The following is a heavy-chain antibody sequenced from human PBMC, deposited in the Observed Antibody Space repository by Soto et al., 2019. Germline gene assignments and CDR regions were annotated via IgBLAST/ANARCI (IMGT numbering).Heavy chain of an antibody. Sequence: SETLSLTCTVSGGSISSYYWSWIRQPPGKGLEWIGYIYYSGSTNYNPSLKSRVTISVDTSRNQFSLKLSSVTAADTAVYYCACSWRNWFDPWGQGTLVTVSS. CDR3: ACSWRNWFDP. CDR2: IYYSGST. D-gene: IGHD6-13*01. J-gene: IGHJ5*02. CDR1: GGSISSYY. V-gene: IGHV4-59*12.